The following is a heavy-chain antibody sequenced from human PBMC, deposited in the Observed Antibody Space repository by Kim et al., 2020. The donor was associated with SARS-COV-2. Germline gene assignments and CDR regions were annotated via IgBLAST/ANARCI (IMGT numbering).Heavy chain of an antibody. CDR3: VGSGDFLGSGGYPLHY. CDR2: IYYSGST. Sequence: SETLSLTCTVSGGSISSGCYYWRCFRPHPGKGLVWFVYIYYSGSTYYNPSLNSRFTISVDTSKNHYSLKLSSVTAADTAVHYCVGSGDFLGSGGYPLHY. J-gene: IGHJ4*01. V-gene: IGHV4-31*03. D-gene: IGHD3-10*01. CDR1: GGSISSGCYY.